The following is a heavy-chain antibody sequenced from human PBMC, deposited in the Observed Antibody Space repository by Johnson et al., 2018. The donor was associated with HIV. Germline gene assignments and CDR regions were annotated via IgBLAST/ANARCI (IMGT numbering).Heavy chain of an antibody. Sequence: QMLLVESGGDVVQPGRSLRLSCAASGFTFRSYAMHWVRQAPGKGLEWVAAIGYDGNDKDYADSVKGRFTISRDNSRNTLYLHLNSLRAVDTAVYYCARVRIRRENAFDIWGQGTMVTVSS. CDR3: ARVRIRRENAFDI. CDR2: IGYDGNDK. V-gene: IGHV3-30*04. CDR1: GFTFRSYA. D-gene: IGHD1-14*01. J-gene: IGHJ3*02.